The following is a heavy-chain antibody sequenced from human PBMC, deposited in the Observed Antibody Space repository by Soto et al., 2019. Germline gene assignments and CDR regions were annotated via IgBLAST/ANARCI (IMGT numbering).Heavy chain of an antibody. CDR1: GFTFSTFD. CDR3: ARGRSFSYDSTPSPMFDP. CDR2: IGTLSDT. J-gene: IGHJ5*02. Sequence: GGSLRLSCAGSGFTFSTFDIHWVRQGPGKGLEWVSGIGTLSDTFYAASVQGRFTISRQNAKNSVYLHMNSRRAGDTAFYYRARGRSFSYDSTPSPMFDPWGQGTLVTVSS. V-gene: IGHV3-13*01. D-gene: IGHD3-10*01.